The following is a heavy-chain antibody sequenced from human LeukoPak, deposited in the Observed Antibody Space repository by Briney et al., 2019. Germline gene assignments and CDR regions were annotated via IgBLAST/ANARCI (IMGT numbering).Heavy chain of an antibody. CDR3: AKNRAAPAAFDI. J-gene: IGHJ3*02. CDR2: ISSSSSYI. D-gene: IGHD1-14*01. Sequence: NPGGSLRLSCAASGFTFSSYSMNWVRQPPGKGLEWVSSISSSSSYIYYADSVKGRFTISRDNSKNTLYLQMNSLRAEDTAVYYCAKNRAAPAAFDIWGQGTMVTVSS. CDR1: GFTFSSYS. V-gene: IGHV3-21*04.